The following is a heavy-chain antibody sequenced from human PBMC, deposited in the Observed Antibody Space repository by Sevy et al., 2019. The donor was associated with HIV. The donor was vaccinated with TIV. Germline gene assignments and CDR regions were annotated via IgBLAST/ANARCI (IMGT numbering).Heavy chain of an antibody. Sequence: GGSLRLSCAASGFTFSSYAMNWVRQAPGKGLEWVSSISSSSSYIYYADSVKGRFTISRVNAKNSLYLQMNSLRAEDTAVYYCANSGSSSWYDYWGQGTLVTVSS. CDR3: ANSGSSSWYDY. CDR2: ISSSSSYI. CDR1: GFTFSSYA. J-gene: IGHJ4*02. V-gene: IGHV3-21*01. D-gene: IGHD6-13*01.